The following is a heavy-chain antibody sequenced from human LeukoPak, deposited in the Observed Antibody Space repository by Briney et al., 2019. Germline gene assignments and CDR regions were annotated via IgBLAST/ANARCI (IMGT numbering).Heavy chain of an antibody. J-gene: IGHJ4*02. V-gene: IGHV4-34*01. Sequence: SETLSLTCAVYGGSFSGYYWSWIRQPPGKGLEWIGEINHSGSTNYNPSLKSRVTISVDTSKNQFSLKLSSVTAADTAVYYCARQEGTGTDYWGQGTRVTVSS. CDR1: GGSFSGYY. CDR2: INHSGST. CDR3: ARQEGTGTDY. D-gene: IGHD1/OR15-1a*01.